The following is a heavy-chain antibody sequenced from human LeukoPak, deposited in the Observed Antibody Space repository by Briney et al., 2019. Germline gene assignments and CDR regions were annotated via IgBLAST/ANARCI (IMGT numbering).Heavy chain of an antibody. D-gene: IGHD2-15*01. CDR3: VPRSPEYFQH. CDR1: GFTFSSYA. J-gene: IGHJ1*01. CDR2: ISGSGGST. Sequence: GWSLTLSCAASGFTFSSYAMSWVRQAPGKGLEGVSAISGSGGSTYYADSAKGRFTISRDNSKNTLYLQMNSLRAEDTAVYYCVPRSPEYFQHWGQGTLVTVSS. V-gene: IGHV3-23*01.